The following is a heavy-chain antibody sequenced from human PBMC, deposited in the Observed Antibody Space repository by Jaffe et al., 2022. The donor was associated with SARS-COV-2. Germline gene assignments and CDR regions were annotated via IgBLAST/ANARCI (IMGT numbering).Heavy chain of an antibody. J-gene: IGHJ5*02. CDR1: GFTFSSYA. V-gene: IGHV3-23*04. CDR3: AKEFPSPYCSGGSCYFGPNWFDP. D-gene: IGHD2-15*01. Sequence: EVQLVESGGGLVQPGGSLRLSCAASGFTFSSYAMSWVRQAPGKGLEWVSAISGSGGSTYYADSVKGRFTISRDNSKNTLYLQMNSLRAEDTAVYYCAKEFPSPYCSGGSCYFGPNWFDPWGQGTLVTVSS. CDR2: ISGSGGST.